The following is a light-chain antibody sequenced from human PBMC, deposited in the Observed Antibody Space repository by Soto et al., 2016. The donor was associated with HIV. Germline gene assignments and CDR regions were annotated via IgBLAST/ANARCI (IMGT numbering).Light chain of an antibody. CDR1: LVAKQY. CDR2: KDI. J-gene: IGLJ3*02. CDR3: YCADDNNRV. Sequence: SYELTQPSSVSVSPGQTARTTCSGGLVAKQYVRWFQQRPGQAPMLIIYKDIERPSGIPERFSGSSSGTTVNLTISGVQVDDEADYYCYCADDNNRVFGGGTKLTVL. V-gene: IGLV3-27*01.